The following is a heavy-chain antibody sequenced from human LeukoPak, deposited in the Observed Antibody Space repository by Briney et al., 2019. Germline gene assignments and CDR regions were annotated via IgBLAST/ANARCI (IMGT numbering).Heavy chain of an antibody. CDR2: INPSGGST. J-gene: IGHJ5*02. V-gene: IGHV1-46*01. Sequence: ASVKVSCKASGYTFTGYYMHWVRQAPGQGLEWMGIINPSGGSTSYAQKFQGRVTMTRDMSTSTVYMEVRGLRSDDTAMYYCARDVGITVADSFDPWGQGTLVTVSS. D-gene: IGHD6-13*01. CDR3: ARDVGITVADSFDP. CDR1: GYTFTGYY.